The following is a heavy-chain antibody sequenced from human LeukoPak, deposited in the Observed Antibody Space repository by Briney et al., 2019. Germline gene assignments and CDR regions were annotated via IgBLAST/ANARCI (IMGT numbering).Heavy chain of an antibody. V-gene: IGHV1-46*01. CDR3: ARPFSPYDSSFDY. CDR2: INPSGGST. J-gene: IGHJ4*02. CDR1: GYTFTNNF. Sequence: ASVKVSCKASGYTFTNNFMHWVRQAPGQGLEWMGIINPSGGSTSYAQKFQGRVTMTRDTSTSTVYMELSSLRSEDTAVYYCARPFSPYDSSFDYWGQGTLVTVSS. D-gene: IGHD3-22*01.